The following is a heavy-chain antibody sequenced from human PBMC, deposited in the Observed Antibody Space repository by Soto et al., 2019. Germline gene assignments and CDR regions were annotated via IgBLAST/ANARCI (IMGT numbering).Heavy chain of an antibody. Sequence: QVQLVQSGAEVKNPGASVKVSCKASGYTFTRYGIGWARQAPGQGLEWMGWINTYNGNTNYAQNVQGRVTLTTDTSTSTVYMELRSLRSNDTAIYYCAMVDVYVTPSPQDVWGPGTTVIVSS. V-gene: IGHV1-18*01. D-gene: IGHD3-16*01. CDR1: GYTFTRYG. CDR2: INTYNGNT. CDR3: AMVDVYVTPSPQDV. J-gene: IGHJ6*02.